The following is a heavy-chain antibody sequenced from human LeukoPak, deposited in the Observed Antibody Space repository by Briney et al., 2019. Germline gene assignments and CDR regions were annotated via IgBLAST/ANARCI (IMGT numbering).Heavy chain of an antibody. CDR2: ISPSGASP. V-gene: IGHV3-23*01. J-gene: IGHJ4*02. Sequence: GGSLRLSCAASGFTFSTYAMNWVRQPPGKGLEWVSGISPSGASPYYADSVKGRFTISRDNSKNTVYLQVNSLGAADTAVYYCAKDWAPYSGARGFDCWGQGTLVTVSS. D-gene: IGHD5-12*01. CDR3: AKDWAPYSGARGFDC. CDR1: GFTFSTYA.